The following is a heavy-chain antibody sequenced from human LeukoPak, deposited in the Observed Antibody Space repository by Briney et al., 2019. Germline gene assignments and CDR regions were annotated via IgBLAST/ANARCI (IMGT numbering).Heavy chain of an antibody. Sequence: PSETLSLTCAVYDGSSGYYWSWIRQPPGKGLEWIGEIHPSGITSFNPSLKSRASISADTSKNQFSLKLTSVTAADTALYYCSRGRDKSKTRDYWGQGTLVTVSS. V-gene: IGHV4-34*01. CDR2: IHPSGIT. J-gene: IGHJ4*02. CDR3: SRGRDKSKTRDY. CDR1: DGSSGYY. D-gene: IGHD2-2*01.